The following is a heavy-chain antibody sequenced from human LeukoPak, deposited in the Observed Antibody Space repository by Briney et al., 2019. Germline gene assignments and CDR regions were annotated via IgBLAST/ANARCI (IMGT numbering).Heavy chain of an antibody. CDR3: ASCARWEYYYYMDV. CDR1: GGTFSSYA. CDR2: IIPIFGTA. J-gene: IGHJ6*03. D-gene: IGHD4-23*01. Sequence: SVKISCKASGGTFSSYAISWVRQAPGQGLEWMGGIIPIFGTANYAQKFQGRVTITADKSTSTAYMELSSLRSEDTAVYYCASCARWEYYYYMDVWGKGTTVTVSS. V-gene: IGHV1-69*06.